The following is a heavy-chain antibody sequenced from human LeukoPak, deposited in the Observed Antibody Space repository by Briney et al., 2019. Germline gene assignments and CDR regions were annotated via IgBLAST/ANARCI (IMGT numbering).Heavy chain of an antibody. CDR1: GGSISSSSYY. CDR3: ARAHRRLWSGESVRADWFDP. Sequence: SETLSLTCTVSGGSISSSSYYWGWIRQPPGKGLEWIGSIYYSGSTYYNPSLKSRVTISVDTSKNQFSLKLSSVTAADTAVYYCARAHRRLWSGESVRADWFDPWGQGTLVTVSS. V-gene: IGHV4-39*07. D-gene: IGHD3-10*01. J-gene: IGHJ5*02. CDR2: IYYSGST.